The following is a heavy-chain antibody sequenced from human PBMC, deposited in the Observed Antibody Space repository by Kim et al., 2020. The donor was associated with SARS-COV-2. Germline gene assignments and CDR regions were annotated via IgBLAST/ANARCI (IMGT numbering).Heavy chain of an antibody. V-gene: IGHV4-39*01. CDR3: ARQYGSSLDY. D-gene: IGHD6-6*01. Sequence: GSTYDYPPLRSRVTISVDTAKTQFSLKLTSVTAADTALYFCARQYGSSLDYWGQGTLVTVSS. J-gene: IGHJ4*02. CDR2: GST.